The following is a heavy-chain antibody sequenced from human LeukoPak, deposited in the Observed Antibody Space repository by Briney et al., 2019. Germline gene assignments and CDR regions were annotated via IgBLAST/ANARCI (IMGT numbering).Heavy chain of an antibody. CDR2: IIPIFGTA. V-gene: IGHV1-69*06. J-gene: IGHJ3*02. CDR3: ARDRGWVVRGSLTLPGWGAFDI. Sequence: SVKVSCKASGGTFSSYAISWVRQAPGQGLEWMGGIIPIFGTANYAQKLQGRVTITADKSTSTAYMELSSLRSEDTAVYYCARDRGWVVRGSLTLPGWGAFDIWGQGTMVTVSS. CDR1: GGTFSSYA. D-gene: IGHD3-10*01.